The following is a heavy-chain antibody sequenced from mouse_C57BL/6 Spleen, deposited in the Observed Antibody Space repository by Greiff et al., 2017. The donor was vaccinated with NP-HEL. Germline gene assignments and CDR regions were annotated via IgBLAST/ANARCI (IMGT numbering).Heavy chain of an antibody. V-gene: IGHV1-52*01. CDR3: ARFYYDSWYFDV. J-gene: IGHJ1*03. D-gene: IGHD2-4*01. Sequence: QVQLQQPGAELVRPGSSVKLSCKASGYTFTSYWMHWVKQRPIQGLEWIGNIDPSDSETHYNQKFKDKATLTVDKSSSTAYMQLSSLTSEDSAVYYCARFYYDSWYFDVWGTGTTVTVSS. CDR1: GYTFTSYW. CDR2: IDPSDSET.